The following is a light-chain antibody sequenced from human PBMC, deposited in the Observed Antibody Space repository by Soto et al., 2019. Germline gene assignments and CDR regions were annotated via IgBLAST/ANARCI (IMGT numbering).Light chain of an antibody. CDR3: QQYGSSPFT. Sequence: EIVLTQSPGTLSLSPGERATLSCRASQSVSSSYLAWYQQKPGQAPRLLIYGASSRATGILDWFSGSGSGTDFTLTISRLEPEDFAVYYCQQYGSSPFTFGGGTQVEIK. CDR1: QSVSSSY. CDR2: GAS. V-gene: IGKV3-20*01. J-gene: IGKJ4*01.